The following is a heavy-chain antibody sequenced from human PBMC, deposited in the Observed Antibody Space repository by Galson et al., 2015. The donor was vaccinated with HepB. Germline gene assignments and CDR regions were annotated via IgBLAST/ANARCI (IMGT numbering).Heavy chain of an antibody. J-gene: IGHJ4*02. Sequence: SLRLSCAASGFSFSDFAIHWVRQAPGKGLEWVAVISYDGGNRYYADSVKGRFTISRDNSKNTLYLQMNSLRAEDTAVYYCARSAGWYYFDYWGQGTLVTVSS. CDR1: GFSFSDFA. CDR2: ISYDGGNR. D-gene: IGHD6-19*01. CDR3: ARSAGWYYFDY. V-gene: IGHV3-30*04.